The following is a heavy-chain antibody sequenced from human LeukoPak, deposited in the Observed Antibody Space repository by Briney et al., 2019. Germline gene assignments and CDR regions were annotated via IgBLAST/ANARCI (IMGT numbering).Heavy chain of an antibody. CDR1: GGSISSGSYY. J-gene: IGHJ4*02. V-gene: IGHV4-61*02. CDR3: ARERGYYYDSSAVDY. Sequence: SETLSLTCTVSGGSISSGSYYWSWIRQPAGKGLEWIGRLYTSGSTNYNPSLKSRVTISVDTSKNQFSLKLSSVTAADTAVYYCARERGYYYDSSAVDYWGQGTLVTVSS. D-gene: IGHD3-22*01. CDR2: LYTSGST.